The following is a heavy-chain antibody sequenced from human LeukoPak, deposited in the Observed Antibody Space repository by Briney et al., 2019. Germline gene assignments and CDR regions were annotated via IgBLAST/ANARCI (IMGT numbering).Heavy chain of an antibody. CDR2: INPNTGGT. Sequence: ASVKVSCKASGYTFTGHFMNWVRQAPGQGLEWMGRINPNTGGTNYAQKFQGRVTMTRDTSISTVYMELNGLRSDDTAVYYCARVGDGSNDAFDIWGQGTMVTVSS. CDR1: GYTFTGHF. J-gene: IGHJ3*02. D-gene: IGHD5-24*01. V-gene: IGHV1-2*06. CDR3: ARVGDGSNDAFDI.